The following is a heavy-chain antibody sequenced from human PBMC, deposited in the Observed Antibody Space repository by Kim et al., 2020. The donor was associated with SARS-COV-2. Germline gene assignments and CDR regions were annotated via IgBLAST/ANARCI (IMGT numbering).Heavy chain of an antibody. D-gene: IGHD2-21*02. CDR3: ARGPPIGGGDCYSH. Sequence: NRSLTSRVTISIDTAKNQFSLKLSSVTAADTAVYYCARGPPIGGGDCYSHWGQGTLVTVSS. V-gene: IGHV4-30-2*05. J-gene: IGHJ4*02.